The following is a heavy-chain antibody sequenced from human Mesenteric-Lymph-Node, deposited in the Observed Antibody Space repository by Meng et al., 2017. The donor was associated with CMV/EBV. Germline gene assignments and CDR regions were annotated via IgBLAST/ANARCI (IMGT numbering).Heavy chain of an antibody. CDR2: IYWDDDK. D-gene: IGHD3-10*01. CDR3: AHRRKGRGFGEGLFDY. J-gene: IGHJ4*02. CDR1: SYSTSGVG. Sequence: SYSTSGVGVGWIRQPPGKALEWLALIYWDDDKRYSPSLKGRLTITKDTSNNQVVLTMTNMDLVDTATYYCAHRRKGRGFGEGLFDYWGQGTLVTVFS. V-gene: IGHV2-5*02.